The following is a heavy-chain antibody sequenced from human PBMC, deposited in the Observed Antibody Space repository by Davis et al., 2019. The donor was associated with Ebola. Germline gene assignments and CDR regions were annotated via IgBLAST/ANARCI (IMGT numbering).Heavy chain of an antibody. J-gene: IGHJ4*02. CDR2: ISGSGSST. Sequence: GESLKISCAASGFTFSSYAMNWVRQAPGKGLEWVSGISGSGSSTYFVDSVKGRFTISRDNSKNTLYLQMNSLRAEDTAVYYCAKEGYYYDSSGYYYVLFDYWGQGTLVTVSS. CDR3: AKEGYYYDSSGYYYVLFDY. V-gene: IGHV3-23*01. CDR1: GFTFSSYA. D-gene: IGHD3-22*01.